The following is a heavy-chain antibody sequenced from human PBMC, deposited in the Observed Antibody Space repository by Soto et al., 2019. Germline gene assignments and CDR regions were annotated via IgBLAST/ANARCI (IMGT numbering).Heavy chain of an antibody. J-gene: IGHJ6*02. V-gene: IGHV1-2*02. CDR1: GYTFTDYY. CDR3: ARDQSRSSGWPGMDV. D-gene: IGHD6-19*01. CDR2: INHNSGGT. Sequence: QVQLVQSGAEVKKPGASVKVSCKASGYTFTDYYMHWVRQAPGQGLEWMGWINHNSGGTNYAQKFQSKVTMTRDTSISTAYMELNRLRSDDTAVYYCARDQSRSSGWPGMDVWGQGTTVTVSS.